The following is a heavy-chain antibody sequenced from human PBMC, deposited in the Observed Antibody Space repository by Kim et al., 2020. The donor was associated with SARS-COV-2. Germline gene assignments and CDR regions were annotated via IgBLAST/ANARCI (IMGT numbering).Heavy chain of an antibody. D-gene: IGHD2-2*01. J-gene: IGHJ6*03. CDR1: GFTFSSYS. CDR3: ARSPEVYCSSTSCLYYYYMDV. CDR2: ISSSSSYI. V-gene: IGHV3-21*01. Sequence: GGSLRLSCAASGFTFSSYSMNWVRQAPGKGLEWVSSISSSSSYIYYADSVKGRFTISRDNAKNSLYLQMNSLRAEDTAVYYCARSPEVYCSSTSCLYYYYMDVWGKGTTVTVSS.